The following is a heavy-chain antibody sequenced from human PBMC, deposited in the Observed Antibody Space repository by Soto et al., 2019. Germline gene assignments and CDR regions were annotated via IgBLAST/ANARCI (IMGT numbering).Heavy chain of an antibody. D-gene: IGHD3-22*01. J-gene: IGHJ3*02. V-gene: IGHV3-30-3*01. CDR2: ISDDGDKV. CDR3: AMTHYHDSSGPTGHAFEI. CDR1: EFTFSDYA. Sequence: QVQLVESGGGVVQPGRSLRLSCAASEFTFSDYAMHWVRQAPGKGLEWVAVISDDGDKVFYADSMKDRLTISRDNSKRTLFLELTRLRPEDTALYYCAMTHYHDSSGPTGHAFEIWGQGTLVTVSS.